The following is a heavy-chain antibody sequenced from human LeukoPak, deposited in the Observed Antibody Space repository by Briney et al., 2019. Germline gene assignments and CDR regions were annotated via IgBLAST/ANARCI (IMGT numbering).Heavy chain of an antibody. V-gene: IGHV3-66*01. D-gene: IGHD5-12*01. J-gene: IGHJ3*02. Sequence: AGSLGLSCAGAGFTVNGDYMSWVRQAPGKGLEWVSVIYSGGSTYYADSVKGRFTISRDNSKNTLYLQMNSLRAEDTAVYYCARGIVATADAFDIWGQGTMVTVSS. CDR2: IYSGGST. CDR1: GFTVNGDY. CDR3: ARGIVATADAFDI.